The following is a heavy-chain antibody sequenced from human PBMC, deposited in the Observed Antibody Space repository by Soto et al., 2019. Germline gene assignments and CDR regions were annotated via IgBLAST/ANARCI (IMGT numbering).Heavy chain of an antibody. CDR2: IYWDDDK. CDR3: AHTGYCSGGSCYSEDAFDF. J-gene: IGHJ3*01. D-gene: IGHD2-15*01. CDR1: GFSLSTSGVG. V-gene: IGHV2-5*02. Sequence: QITLKESGPTLVKPTQTLMLTCTFSGFSLSTSGVGVGWIRQPPGKALEWLALIYWDDDKRCSPSLESRLTITKDTSKTQVVLTMTNVDPVDTATYYCAHTGYCSGGSCYSEDAFDFWGQGTTVTVSS.